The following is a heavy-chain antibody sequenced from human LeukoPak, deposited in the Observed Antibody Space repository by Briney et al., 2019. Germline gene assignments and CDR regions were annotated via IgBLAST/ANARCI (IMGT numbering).Heavy chain of an antibody. Sequence: SQTLSLTCTVSGGSISSGSYYWSWIRQPAGKGLEWIGRIYTSGSTNYNPSLKSRVSISVETSKNQFSLKLSSVTAADTAVYYCARGNWNYASFWFDPWDQGTLVTVSS. D-gene: IGHD1-7*01. CDR2: IYTSGST. CDR3: ARGNWNYASFWFDP. CDR1: GGSISSGSYY. V-gene: IGHV4-61*02. J-gene: IGHJ5*02.